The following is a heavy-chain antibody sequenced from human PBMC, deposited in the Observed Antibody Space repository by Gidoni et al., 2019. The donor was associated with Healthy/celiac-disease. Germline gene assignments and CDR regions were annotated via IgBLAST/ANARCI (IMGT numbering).Heavy chain of an antibody. Sequence: EVQLVESGGSLVHPGRSLSPSSAASGFTFDAYAMHWVRQAQGKGLEWVSGINWNSGSIGYADCVKSRFTISRDNAKSTMYMQMNSLRAEDTAVYYCAKDPDSSGYYYLFDYWGQGTLVTVSS. CDR1: GFTFDAYA. D-gene: IGHD3-22*01. V-gene: IGHV3-9*01. J-gene: IGHJ4*02. CDR3: AKDPDSSGYYYLFDY. CDR2: INWNSGSI.